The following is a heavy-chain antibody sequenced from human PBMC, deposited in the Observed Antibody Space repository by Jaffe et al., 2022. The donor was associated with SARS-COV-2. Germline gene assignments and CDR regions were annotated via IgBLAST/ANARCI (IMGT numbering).Heavy chain of an antibody. V-gene: IGHV3-23*04. CDR2: ISSSGGRT. Sequence: EVQLVQSGGGLVQPGGSLRLSCAASGFTFSSYAMSWVRQAPGKGLEWVSAISSSGGRTYYADSVEGRFTISRDNSKNTLYLQVNSLRAEDTALYYCAKDGSSWLFDYWGQGTLVTVSS. J-gene: IGHJ4*02. CDR1: GFTFSSYA. D-gene: IGHD6-13*01. CDR3: AKDGSSWLFDY.